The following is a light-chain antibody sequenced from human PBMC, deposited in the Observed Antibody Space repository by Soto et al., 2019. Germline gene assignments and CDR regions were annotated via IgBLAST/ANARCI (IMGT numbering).Light chain of an antibody. CDR2: DVN. Sequence: QSALTQPRSVSGSPGQSVTISCIGTSSDVGGYKYVAWYQHHPGKAPKLMIYDVNKRPSGVPDRFSGSKFGNTASLTISGLQAEDEADYYCCSYAGTYTWVFGGGTKVTVL. CDR1: SSDVGGYKY. J-gene: IGLJ3*02. CDR3: CSYAGTYTWV. V-gene: IGLV2-11*01.